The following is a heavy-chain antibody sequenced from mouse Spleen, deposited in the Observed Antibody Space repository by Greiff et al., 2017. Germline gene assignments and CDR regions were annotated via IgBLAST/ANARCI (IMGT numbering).Heavy chain of an antibody. Sequence: QVQLQQPGAELVKPGASVKLSCKASGYTFTSYWMHWVKQRPGQGLEWIGMIHPNSGSTNYNEKFKSKATLTVDKSSSTAYMQLSSLTSEDSAVYYGARSSTMVTTRYFDVWGAGTTVTVSS. CDR2: IHPNSGST. D-gene: IGHD2-1*01. CDR3: ARSSTMVTTRYFDV. CDR1: GYTFTSYW. J-gene: IGHJ1*01. V-gene: IGHV1-64*01.